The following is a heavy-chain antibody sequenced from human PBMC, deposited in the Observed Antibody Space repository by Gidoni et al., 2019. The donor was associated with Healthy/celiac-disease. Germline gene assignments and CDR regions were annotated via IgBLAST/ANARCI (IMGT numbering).Heavy chain of an antibody. V-gene: IGHV4-61*01. J-gene: IGHJ4*02. CDR3: ARDDFWSGFHYFDY. CDR2: IYYSGST. CDR1: GGSVRSGSYY. Sequence: QVQLQESGPGLVKPSETLSLTCTVSGGSVRSGSYYWSWIRQPPGKGLEWIGYIYYSGSTNYNPSLKSRVTISVDTSKNQFSLKLSSVTAADTAVYYCARDDFWSGFHYFDYWGQGTLVTVSS. D-gene: IGHD3-3*01.